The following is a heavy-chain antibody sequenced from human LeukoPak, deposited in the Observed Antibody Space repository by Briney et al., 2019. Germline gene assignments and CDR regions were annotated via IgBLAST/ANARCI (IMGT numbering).Heavy chain of an antibody. CDR3: ARGTRTSCFN. J-gene: IGHJ4*02. D-gene: IGHD2-2*01. V-gene: IGHV4-59*01. CDR2: IYNTGST. Sequence: SETLSHTCTVSGGSISSYYWNCIRQPPGKGLEWIGYIYNTGSTNYNPSLKSRVTILLDTSKNQFSLKLSSVTAADTAVYYCARGTRTSCFNWGQGTLVTVS. CDR1: GGSISSYY.